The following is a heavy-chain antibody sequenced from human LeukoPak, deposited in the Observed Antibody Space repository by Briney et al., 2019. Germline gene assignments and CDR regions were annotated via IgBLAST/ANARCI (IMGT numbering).Heavy chain of an antibody. D-gene: IGHD3-16*01. CDR3: ARSGGSGFQLDS. CDR2: IYYSGST. J-gene: IGHJ4*02. CDR1: GGSISSYY. Sequence: SETLSLTCTVSGGSISSYYWSWIRQPPGKGLEWIGYIYYSGSTNYNPSLKSRVTISVDTSKNQFSLKLSSVTAADTAVYYCARSGGSGFQLDSWGQGTLVTVSS. V-gene: IGHV4-59*01.